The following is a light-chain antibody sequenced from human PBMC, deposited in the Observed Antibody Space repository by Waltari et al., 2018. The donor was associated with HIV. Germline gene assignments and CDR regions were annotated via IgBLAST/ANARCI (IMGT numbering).Light chain of an antibody. CDR2: GAS. V-gene: IGKV3-15*01. CDR3: QQYNSWPLT. J-gene: IGKJ4*01. CDR1: QSVATN. Sequence: EIVMTQSQATLSVSPGERATLSCRASQSVATNLAWYQQKPGQAPRLLIYGASTRATGIPARFSGSVSGTEFTLTITSLQSEDFEVYYCQQYNSWPLTFGGGTKVEIK.